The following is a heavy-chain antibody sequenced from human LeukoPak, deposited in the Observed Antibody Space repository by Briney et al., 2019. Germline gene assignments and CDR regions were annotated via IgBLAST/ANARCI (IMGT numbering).Heavy chain of an antibody. D-gene: IGHD5-18*01. CDR1: GFTFSSYS. CDR3: ARDRGGYSYGEAYAFDI. CDR2: ISSSSSYI. V-gene: IGHV3-21*01. J-gene: IGHJ3*02. Sequence: GGSLRLSCAASGFTFSSYSMNWVRQAPGKGLEWVSSISSSSSYIYYADSVKGRFTISRDNSKNTLYLQMNSLRAEDTAVYYCARDRGGYSYGEAYAFDIWGRGTMVTVSS.